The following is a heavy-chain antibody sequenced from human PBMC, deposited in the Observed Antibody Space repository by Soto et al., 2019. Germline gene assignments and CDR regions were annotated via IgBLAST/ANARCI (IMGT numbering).Heavy chain of an antibody. CDR3: ARWGLRYFDWLGSNFDY. Sequence: ASVKVSCKDSGYTFTGYYMHWVRQAPGQGLEWMGWINPNSGGTNYAQKFQRWVTMTRDTSISTAYMELSMLRSDATAVYYCARWGLRYFDWLGSNFDYWGQGTLVTVSS. CDR1: GYTFTGYY. CDR2: INPNSGGT. J-gene: IGHJ4*02. D-gene: IGHD3-9*01. V-gene: IGHV1-2*04.